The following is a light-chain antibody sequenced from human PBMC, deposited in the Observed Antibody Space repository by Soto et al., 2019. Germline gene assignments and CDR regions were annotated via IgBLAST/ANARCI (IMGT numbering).Light chain of an antibody. J-gene: IGKJ1*01. Sequence: DIQMTQSPSSLSASLGDRVTISCRASQSISRSLTWFQQKPGKAPRLMISLASNLQSGVPSRFSGSGSGTDFTLTISSLQTEDFASYYCQQSYHGWTFVQGTKMEIK. CDR2: LAS. V-gene: IGKV1-39*01. CDR1: QSISRS. CDR3: QQSYHGWT.